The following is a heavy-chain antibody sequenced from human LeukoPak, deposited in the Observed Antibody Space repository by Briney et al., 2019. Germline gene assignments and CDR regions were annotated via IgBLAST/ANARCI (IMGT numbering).Heavy chain of an antibody. Sequence: GRSLRLSCAASGFTFSSYGMHWVRQAPGKGLEWVAFISYDGSYKYYADSVKGRFTISRDNAKNSLYLQMNSLRAEDTATYYCARSRYASGRGAFDYWGRGTPVTVSS. CDR1: GFTFSSYG. J-gene: IGHJ4*02. D-gene: IGHD6-19*01. CDR2: ISYDGSYK. CDR3: ARSRYASGRGAFDY. V-gene: IGHV3-33*05.